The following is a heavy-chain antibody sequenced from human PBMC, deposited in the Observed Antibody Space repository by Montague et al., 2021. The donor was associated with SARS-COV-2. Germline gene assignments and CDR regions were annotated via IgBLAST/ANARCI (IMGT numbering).Heavy chain of an antibody. V-gene: IGHV3-30-3*01. J-gene: IGHJ4*02. Sequence: SLRLSCAASGFTFTSYAMHWVRQAPGKGLEWVAVISFDGTNKYHTDSVKGRFTISRDNSKNTLYLQMHSVRPEDTAVYYCARDQGGYSYNDYWGQGTLVTVSS. CDR1: GFTFTSYA. CDR3: ARDQGGYSYNDY. D-gene: IGHD5-18*01. CDR2: ISFDGTNK.